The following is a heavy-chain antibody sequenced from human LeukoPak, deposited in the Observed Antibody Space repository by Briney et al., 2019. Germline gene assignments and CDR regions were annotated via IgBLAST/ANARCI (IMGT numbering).Heavy chain of an antibody. Sequence: SVKVSCKASGGTFSSYAISWVRQAPGQGLEWMGGIIPIFGTANYAQKFQGRVTITVDESTSTAYMELSSLRPEDTAVYYCARDSIAAAALGDAFDIWGQGTMVTVSS. CDR2: IIPIFGTA. D-gene: IGHD6-13*01. CDR1: GGTFSSYA. V-gene: IGHV1-69*13. CDR3: ARDSIAAAALGDAFDI. J-gene: IGHJ3*02.